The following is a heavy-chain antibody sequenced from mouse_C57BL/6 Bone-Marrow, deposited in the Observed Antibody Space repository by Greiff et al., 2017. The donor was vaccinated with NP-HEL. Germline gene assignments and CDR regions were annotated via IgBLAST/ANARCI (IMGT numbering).Heavy chain of an antibody. Sequence: VQLQESDAELVKPGASVKISCKVSGYTFTDHTIHWMKQRPEQGLEWIGYIYPRDGSTKYNEKFKGKATLTADKSPSTAYMQLNSLTSEDSAVYFCARTYYYGSSYAYAMDYWGQGTSVTVSS. D-gene: IGHD1-1*01. V-gene: IGHV1-78*01. CDR1: GYTFTDHT. CDR3: ARTYYYGSSYAYAMDY. J-gene: IGHJ4*01. CDR2: IYPRDGST.